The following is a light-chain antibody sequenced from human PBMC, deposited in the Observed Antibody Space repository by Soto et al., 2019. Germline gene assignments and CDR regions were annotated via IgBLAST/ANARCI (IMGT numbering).Light chain of an antibody. Sequence: QSALTQPASVSGSPGQSITISCTGTSSDVGSYNFVSWFQQHPGKVPKLIIYEGTERPSGVSNRFSASKSGNTASLTISGLQPEDEGDYYCCSYAGPSTIFGGGTQLTV. CDR2: EGT. J-gene: IGLJ2*01. CDR1: SSDVGSYNF. CDR3: CSYAGPSTI. V-gene: IGLV2-23*01.